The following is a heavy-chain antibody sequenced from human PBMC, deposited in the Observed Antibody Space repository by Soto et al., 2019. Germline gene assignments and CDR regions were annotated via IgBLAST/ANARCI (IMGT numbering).Heavy chain of an antibody. V-gene: IGHV4-59*01. Sequence: PSETLSLTCTVSGGSISSYYWSWIRQPPGKGLEWIGYIYYSGSTNYNPSLKSRVTISVDTSKNQFSLKLSSVTAADTAVYYCARLITYYYGMDVWGQGTTVTVSS. D-gene: IGHD3-22*01. CDR2: IYYSGST. CDR1: GGSISSYY. CDR3: ARLITYYYGMDV. J-gene: IGHJ6*02.